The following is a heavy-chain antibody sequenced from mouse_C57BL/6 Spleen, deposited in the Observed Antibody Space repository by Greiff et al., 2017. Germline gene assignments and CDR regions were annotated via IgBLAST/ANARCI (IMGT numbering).Heavy chain of an antibody. V-gene: IGHV14-2*01. D-gene: IGHD1-1*01. CDR1: GFNIKDYY. J-gene: IGHJ2*01. Sequence: VQLQQSGAELVKPGASVKLSCTASGFNIKDYYMHWVKQRTEQGLEWIGRIDPEDGGTKYAPKFQGKATIKADTSSNTAYLQRSSLTSEDTAVYYCASYYYGSSLYYFDYWGQGTTLTVSS. CDR3: ASYYYGSSLYYFDY. CDR2: IDPEDGGT.